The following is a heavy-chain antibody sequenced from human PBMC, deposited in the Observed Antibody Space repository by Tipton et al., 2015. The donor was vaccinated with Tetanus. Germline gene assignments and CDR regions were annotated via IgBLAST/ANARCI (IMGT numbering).Heavy chain of an antibody. J-gene: IGHJ4*02. CDR2: IYYSGHT. CDR1: GDSFSGGGY. D-gene: IGHD2-21*01. V-gene: IGHV4-31*03. Sequence: TLSLTCTVSGDSFSGGGYWTWIRQHPGKGLEWIGYIYYSGHTYYNPSLRGRVDISLDTSQNQVSLNLRSVTAADTAVYYCAKDRLCGGECYSLWGRGTLVTVSS. CDR3: AKDRLCGGECYSL.